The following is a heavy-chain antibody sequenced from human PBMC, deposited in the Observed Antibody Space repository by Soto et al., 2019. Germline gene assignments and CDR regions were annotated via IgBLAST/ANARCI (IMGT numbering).Heavy chain of an antibody. V-gene: IGHV4-30-4*01. CDR2: IYYSGST. CDR1: GDSISSGDYY. J-gene: IGHJ4*02. D-gene: IGHD3-10*01. Sequence: SETLSLTCTVSGDSISSGDYYWSWIRQPPGKGLEWIGYIYYSGSTYYNPSLKSRVIISVDTSKNQFSLKLSSVTAADTAVYYCARAYSYGSGRFDYWGQGNLVT. CDR3: ARAYSYGSGRFDY.